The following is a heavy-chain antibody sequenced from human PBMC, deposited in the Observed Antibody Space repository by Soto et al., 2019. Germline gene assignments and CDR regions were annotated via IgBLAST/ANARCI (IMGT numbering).Heavy chain of an antibody. CDR3: ARTPSYDILTGYPFDY. V-gene: IGHV1-8*01. D-gene: IGHD3-9*01. Sequence: ASVKVSCKASGYTFTSYDINWVRQATGQGLEWMGWMNPNSGNTGYAQKFQGRVTMTRNTSISTAYMELSSLRSEDTAVYYCARTPSYDILTGYPFDYWGQGTLVTVSS. CDR2: MNPNSGNT. J-gene: IGHJ4*02. CDR1: GYTFTSYD.